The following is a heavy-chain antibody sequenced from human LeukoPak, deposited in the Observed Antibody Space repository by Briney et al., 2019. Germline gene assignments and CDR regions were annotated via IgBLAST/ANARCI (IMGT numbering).Heavy chain of an antibody. CDR2: ISGSSSYI. CDR1: GFTFSSYS. D-gene: IGHD3-22*01. J-gene: IGHJ4*02. V-gene: IGHV3-21*01. Sequence: GGSLRLSCAASGFTFSSYSMNWVRQAPGKGLEWVSSISGSSSYINYADSVKGRFTISRDNAKNSLYLQMSSLRAEDTAVYYCARANYDSSGYYFDSGGQGTLVTVSS. CDR3: ARANYDSSGYYFDS.